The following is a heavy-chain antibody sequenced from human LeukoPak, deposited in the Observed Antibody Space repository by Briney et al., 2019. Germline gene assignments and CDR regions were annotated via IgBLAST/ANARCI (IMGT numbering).Heavy chain of an antibody. D-gene: IGHD3-22*01. CDR1: GYSFTGYY. Sequence: GASVKVSCKASGYSFTGYYMHWVRQAPGQGLEWMGWISPDSGGTNYAQKFQGRVTITADESTSTAYMELSSLRSEDTAVYYCARPMIVPGGDGAFDIWGQGTMVTVSS. V-gene: IGHV1-2*02. J-gene: IGHJ3*02. CDR3: ARPMIVPGGDGAFDI. CDR2: ISPDSGGT.